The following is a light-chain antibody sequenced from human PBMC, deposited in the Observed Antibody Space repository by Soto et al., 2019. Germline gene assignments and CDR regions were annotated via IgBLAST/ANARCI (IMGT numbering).Light chain of an antibody. J-gene: IGLJ3*02. CDR2: EVS. CDR3: SSYTSYSTRV. V-gene: IGLV2-14*01. Sequence: QSVLTQPASVSGSPGQSITISCTGTSSDVGAYKYVSWYQQHPGKAPKLMIYEVSNRPSGVSNRFSGSKSGNTASLTISGLQPEDEADYYCSSYTSYSTRVFGGGTKLTVL. CDR1: SSDVGAYKY.